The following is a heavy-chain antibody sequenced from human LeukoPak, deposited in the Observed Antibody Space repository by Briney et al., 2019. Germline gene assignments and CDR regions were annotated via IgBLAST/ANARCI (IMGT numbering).Heavy chain of an antibody. CDR3: ARQSSTDYYYYGLDV. D-gene: IGHD1-1*01. J-gene: IGHJ6*02. CDR1: GDRVSSNSAA. V-gene: IGHV6-1*01. CDR2: TYYRSKWHY. Sequence: SQTLSLTCAISGDRVSSNSAAWNRTRQSPSRGLEWLGRTYYRSKWHYDYAESVKRRITANPDTSKNQFSLQLNSVTPEDTAVYYCARQSSTDYYYYGLDVWGQGTTVAVSS.